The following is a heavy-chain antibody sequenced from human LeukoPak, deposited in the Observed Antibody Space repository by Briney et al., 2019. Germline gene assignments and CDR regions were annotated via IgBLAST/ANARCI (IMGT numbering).Heavy chain of an antibody. J-gene: IGHJ4*02. D-gene: IGHD3-22*01. V-gene: IGHV1-18*01. CDR3: ARDYYDSSGMYYFDY. Sequence: ASVKVSCKASGYTFTSYGIGWVRQAPGQGLEWMGWISAYNGNTNYAQKLQGRVTMTTDTSASTAYMELRSLRSDDTAVYYCARDYYDSSGMYYFDYWGQGTLVTVSS. CDR2: ISAYNGNT. CDR1: GYTFTSYG.